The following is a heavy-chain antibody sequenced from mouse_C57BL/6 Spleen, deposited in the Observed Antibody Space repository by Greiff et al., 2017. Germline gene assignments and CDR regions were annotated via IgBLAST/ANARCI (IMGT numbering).Heavy chain of an antibody. D-gene: IGHD4-1*01. CDR3: ARNNWTWFAY. V-gene: IGHV5-9*04. Sequence: DVKLVESGGGLVKPGGSLKLSCAASGFTFSSYTMSWVRQTPEKRLEWVATISGGGGNTYYPDSVKGRFTISRDNAKNTLYLQMSSLRSEDTAVYYCARNNWTWFAYWGQGTLVTVSA. J-gene: IGHJ3*01. CDR1: GFTFSSYT. CDR2: ISGGGGNT.